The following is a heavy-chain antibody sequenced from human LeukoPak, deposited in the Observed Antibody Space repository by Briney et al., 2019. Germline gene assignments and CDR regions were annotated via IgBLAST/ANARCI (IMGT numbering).Heavy chain of an antibody. Sequence: ASVKVSCKASGYTFTGYYLHWVRQAPGQGLEWMGWIHPKSGDTKYAQKFLGRVTLTRDTSATIVYMELKWLTSDDTAVYYCSRGSGISYGGIDYWGQGTLVTVSS. CDR2: IHPKSGDT. CDR1: GYTFTGYY. CDR3: SRGSGISYGGIDY. V-gene: IGHV1-2*02. D-gene: IGHD5-18*01. J-gene: IGHJ4*02.